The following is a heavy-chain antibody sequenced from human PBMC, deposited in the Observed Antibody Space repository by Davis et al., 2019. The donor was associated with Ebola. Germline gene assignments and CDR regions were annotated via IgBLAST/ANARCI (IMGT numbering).Heavy chain of an antibody. CDR3: ARAGGWYYFDY. CDR1: GFTFSSYS. CDR2: ISSSSSYI. V-gene: IGHV3-21*01. Sequence: GESLKISCAASGFTFSSYSMNWVRQAPGKGLEWVSSISSSSSYIYYADSVKGRFTISRDNAKNSLYLQMNSLRAEDTAVYYCARAGGWYYFDYWGQGTLVTVSS. J-gene: IGHJ4*02. D-gene: IGHD6-19*01.